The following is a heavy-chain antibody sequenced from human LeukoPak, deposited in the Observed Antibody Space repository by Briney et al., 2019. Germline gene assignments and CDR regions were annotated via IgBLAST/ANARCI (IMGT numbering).Heavy chain of an antibody. CDR3: VRGRLLRSTKYFDY. CDR1: GFPVNKYE. CDR2: IDAGATST. D-gene: IGHD2-21*02. Sequence: GGSLRLSCAASGFPVNKYEMHWVRQALGKGLEWVSYIDAGATSTNYADSVWGRFTLSRDNAQNSVHLQMNSLRDEDTAVYYCVRGRLLRSTKYFDYWGQGAVVTVSS. J-gene: IGHJ4*02. V-gene: IGHV3-48*03.